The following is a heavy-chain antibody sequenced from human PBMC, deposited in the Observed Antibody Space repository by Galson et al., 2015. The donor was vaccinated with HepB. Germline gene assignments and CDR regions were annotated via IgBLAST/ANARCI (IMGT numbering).Heavy chain of an antibody. CDR3: ARELFYYGSNWFDP. CDR1: GYTFTNAG. CDR2: ISPYNGDT. D-gene: IGHD3-10*01. J-gene: IGHJ5*02. V-gene: IGHV1-18*04. Sequence: SVKVSCKASGYTFTNAGISWVRQAPGQGLEWMGWISPYNGDTTYAQRLQGRVTMTTDTSTSTAYMELRSLRSDDTAVYYCARELFYYGSNWFDPWGQGTLVTVSS.